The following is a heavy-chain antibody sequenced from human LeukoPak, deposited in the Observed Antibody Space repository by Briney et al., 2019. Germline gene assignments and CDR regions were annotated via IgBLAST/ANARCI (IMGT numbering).Heavy chain of an antibody. J-gene: IGHJ4*02. D-gene: IGHD2-21*01. V-gene: IGHV1-2*02. Sequence: ASVKVSCKASGYTFTGYYMHWVRQAPGQGLEWMGWINPSSGGTNYAQKFQGRVTMTRDTSISTAYMELSRLRSDDTAVYYCARHMRVVVAGRGGVDYWGQGTLVTVSS. CDR3: ARHMRVVVAGRGGVDY. CDR1: GYTFTGYY. CDR2: INPSSGGT.